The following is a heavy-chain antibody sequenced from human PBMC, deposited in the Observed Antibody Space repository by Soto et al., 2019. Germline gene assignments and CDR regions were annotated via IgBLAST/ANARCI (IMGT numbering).Heavy chain of an antibody. CDR1: GYTFSEYY. D-gene: IGHD6-13*01. J-gene: IGHJ4*02. CDR2: INPNSGGT. CDR3: AKDPATAKQKGVDF. Sequence: ASVKVSCKASGYTFSEYYIHWVRQAPGQGLEWMGWINPNSGGTKYAPKFQGGVTMTRDTSITTAYMELSRLRSGDTAVYYCAKDPATAKQKGVDFWGQGNLVTVSS. V-gene: IGHV1-2*02.